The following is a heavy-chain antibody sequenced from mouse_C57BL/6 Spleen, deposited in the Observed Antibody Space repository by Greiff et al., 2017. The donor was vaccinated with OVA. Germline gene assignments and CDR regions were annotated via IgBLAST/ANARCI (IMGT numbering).Heavy chain of an antibody. V-gene: IGHV1-82*01. Sequence: QVQLQQSGPELVKPGASVKISCKASGYAFSSSWMNWVKQRPGKGLEWIGRIYPGDGDTNYNGKFKGKATLTADKSSSTAYMQLSSLTSEDSAVYFCARGDGDYDVFAYWGQGTLVTVSA. CDR2: IYPGDGDT. CDR3: ARGDGDYDVFAY. CDR1: GYAFSSSW. D-gene: IGHD2-4*01. J-gene: IGHJ3*01.